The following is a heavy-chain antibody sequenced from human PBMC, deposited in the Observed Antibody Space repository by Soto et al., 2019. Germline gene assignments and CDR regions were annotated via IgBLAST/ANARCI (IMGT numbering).Heavy chain of an antibody. CDR1: GFTFSSYA. CDR3: AKASFQLPGGWFDP. J-gene: IGHJ5*02. CDR2: ISGSGGST. D-gene: IGHD2-2*01. Sequence: GGSLRLSCAASGFTFSSYAMSWVRQAPGKGLEWVSAISGSGGSTYYADSVKGRFAISRDNSKNTLYLQMNSLRAEDTAVYYCAKASFQLPGGWFDPWGQGALVTVSS. V-gene: IGHV3-23*01.